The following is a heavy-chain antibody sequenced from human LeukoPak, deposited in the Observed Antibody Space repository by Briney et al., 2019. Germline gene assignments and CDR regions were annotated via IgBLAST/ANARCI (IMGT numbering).Heavy chain of an antibody. J-gene: IGHJ3*02. CDR1: GFTVSSNY. CDR3: ARDKGYCTNGVCYIDAFDI. D-gene: IGHD2-8*01. CDR2: IYSGGST. V-gene: IGHV3-66*02. Sequence: PGGSLRLSCAVSGFTVSSNYMSWVRQAPGKGLEWVSVIYSGGSTYYADSVKGRFTISRDNSKNTMYLQMNSLRAEDTAVYYCARDKGYCTNGVCYIDAFDIWGQGTMVTVSS.